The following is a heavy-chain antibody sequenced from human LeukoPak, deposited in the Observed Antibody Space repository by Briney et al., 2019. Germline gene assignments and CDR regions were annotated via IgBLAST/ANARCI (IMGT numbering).Heavy chain of an antibody. D-gene: IGHD2-15*01. CDR3: ARDVNPRWGVVVVAATRPY. CDR2: ISSRSSHI. Sequence: GGSLRLSCAASVFTFSRYSMNWVRQPPGKGLEWVSSISSRSSHIYYADSVKGRFPISRHHPKHTLYVQMNALRAQNTGVYLFARDVNPRWGVVVVAATRPYWGQGTLVTVSS. J-gene: IGHJ4*02. CDR1: VFTFSRYS. V-gene: IGHV3-21*01.